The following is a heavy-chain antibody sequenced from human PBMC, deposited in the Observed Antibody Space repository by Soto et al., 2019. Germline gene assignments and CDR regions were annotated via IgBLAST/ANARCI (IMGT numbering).Heavy chain of an antibody. Sequence: PGGSLRLSCAASGFTFSSCAMSWVRQAPGKGLEWVSAISGSGGTTYYADSVKGRFTISRDNSKNTLYLQMNSLRAEDTAVYYCAKAVGGSGSYYRIDYWGQGTLVTVSS. D-gene: IGHD3-10*01. CDR3: AKAVGGSGSYYRIDY. CDR2: ISGSGGTT. CDR1: GFTFSSCA. J-gene: IGHJ4*02. V-gene: IGHV3-23*01.